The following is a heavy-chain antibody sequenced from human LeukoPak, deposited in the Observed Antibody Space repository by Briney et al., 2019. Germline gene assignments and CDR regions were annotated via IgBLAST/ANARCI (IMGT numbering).Heavy chain of an antibody. J-gene: IGHJ1*01. V-gene: IGHV3-53*01. CDR1: GFTVTTNY. Sequence: PGGSLRLSCAASGFTVTTNYVSWVRQAPGKGLQWVSVIYSGGDTHDADSVKGRFTISRDSSMNTVYLLMNRVRAEDTAVYYCATDGPGRYFQHWGQGTLVTVSS. D-gene: IGHD1-14*01. CDR2: IYSGGDT. CDR3: ATDGPGRYFQH.